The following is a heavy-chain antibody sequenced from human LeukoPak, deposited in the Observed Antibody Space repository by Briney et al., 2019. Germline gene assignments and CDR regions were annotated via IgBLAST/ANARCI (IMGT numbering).Heavy chain of an antibody. D-gene: IGHD7-27*01. CDR2: IYYSGSP. V-gene: IGHV4-59*01. CDR3: ASGGYWGFYFDY. CDR1: GGSISSYY. Sequence: SETLSLTCTVSGGSISSYYWSWIRQPPGKGLEWIGYIYYSGSPNYNPSLKSRVTISVDTSKNQFSLKLSSVTAADTAVYYCASGGYWGFYFDYWGQGTLVTVSS. J-gene: IGHJ4*02.